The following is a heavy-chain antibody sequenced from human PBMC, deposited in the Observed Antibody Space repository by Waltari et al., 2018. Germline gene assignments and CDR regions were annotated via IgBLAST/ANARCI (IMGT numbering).Heavy chain of an antibody. CDR2: VSWSGATV. J-gene: IGHJ2*01. Sequence: EVQLVESGGGLVQPGRSLRLLCPAPGFDFYDYAMHWVRQVPGKGLEWVSVVSWSGATVGYADSVNGRFAISRDNAKNSLYLQMNSLRVEDTAFYYCASSRGVYWYFDFWGRGTLVSVSS. V-gene: IGHV3-9*01. CDR1: GFDFYDYA. CDR3: ASSRGVYWYFDF. D-gene: IGHD3-16*01.